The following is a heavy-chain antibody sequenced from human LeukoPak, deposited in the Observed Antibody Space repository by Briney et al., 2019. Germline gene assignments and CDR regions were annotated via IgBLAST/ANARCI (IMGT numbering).Heavy chain of an antibody. J-gene: IGHJ3*01. D-gene: IGHD4-11*01. CDR1: GFTFSSYW. CDR3: ARDTGYSEFDV. CDR2: IKEDGSEK. Sequence: GGSLRLSCAASGFTFSSYWMSLVRQAPGKGPEFVANIKEDGSEKSYVDSVKGRFTISRDNAKKTVSLQMSSLRAEDTAVYYCARDTGYSEFDVWGQGAMVIVSS. V-gene: IGHV3-7*01.